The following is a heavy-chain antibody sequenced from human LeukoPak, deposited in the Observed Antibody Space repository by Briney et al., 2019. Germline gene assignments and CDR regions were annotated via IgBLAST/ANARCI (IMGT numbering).Heavy chain of an antibody. CDR1: GYTLTELS. V-gene: IGHV1-2*02. CDR3: AREIGGILVFDY. CDR2: INPNSGDS. Sequence: ASVKVSFKVSGYTLTELSMHWVRQAPGQGLEWMGWINPNSGDSHHAQKFQGRVTMTRDTSISTAYMELSRLRSDDTAVYYCAREIGGILVFDYWGQGTLVTVSS. J-gene: IGHJ4*02. D-gene: IGHD5-18*01.